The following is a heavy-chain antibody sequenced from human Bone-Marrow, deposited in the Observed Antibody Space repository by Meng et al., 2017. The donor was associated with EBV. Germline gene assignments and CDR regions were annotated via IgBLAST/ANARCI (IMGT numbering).Heavy chain of an antibody. Sequence: LPLRESGPGQVKPSETLSLTCTVSGDSISSFYYWGWIRQPPGRGLEWIGSVHYTGSTYYSPSLKSRVTVSVDTSKNQFSLRLTSVTAADTAVYYCARPFPSWQSPRLDPFGAWGQGTLVTVFS. V-gene: IGHV4-39*01. CDR3: ARPFPSWQSPRLDPFGA. CDR1: GDSISSFYY. CDR2: VHYTGST. J-gene: IGHJ5*02. D-gene: IGHD6-19*01.